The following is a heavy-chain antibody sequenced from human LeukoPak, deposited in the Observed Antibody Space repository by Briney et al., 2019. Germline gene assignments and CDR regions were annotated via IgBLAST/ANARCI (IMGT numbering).Heavy chain of an antibody. CDR3: ARDKIVGATNFDY. V-gene: IGHV3-7*03. CDR2: IKQEGGEI. CDR1: GFSFRNYW. J-gene: IGHJ4*02. Sequence: PGGSLRLSCAASGFSFRNYWMSWVRQVPGKGLEWVANIKQEGGEIYYVDSVKGRFTISRDNAKNSLFLQMNSLRVEDTAIYYCARDKIVGATNFDYWGQGTLVTVSS. D-gene: IGHD1-26*01.